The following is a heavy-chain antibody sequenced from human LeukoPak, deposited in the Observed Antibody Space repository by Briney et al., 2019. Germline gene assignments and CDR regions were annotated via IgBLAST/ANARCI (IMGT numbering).Heavy chain of an antibody. CDR3: ARDRDYYDSNSFSPDAFDI. D-gene: IGHD3-22*01. V-gene: IGHV3-48*04. Sequence: GGSLRLSCAASGFTFSTYSMNWVRQGPGKGLEWVSYISSSSSTIHYADSVKGRFTISRDNVKNSLFLQMDRLRAEDTAVYYCARDRDYYDSNSFSPDAFDIWGQGTMVTVSS. CDR1: GFTFSTYS. CDR2: ISSSSSTI. J-gene: IGHJ3*02.